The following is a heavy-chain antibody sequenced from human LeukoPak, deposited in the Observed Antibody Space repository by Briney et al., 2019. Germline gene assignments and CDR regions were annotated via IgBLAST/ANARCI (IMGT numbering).Heavy chain of an antibody. Sequence: GGSLRLSCAASGFTVSSNYMSWVRQAPGKGLEWVSVIYGGGNTYYADSVKGRFTISRDNAKNSLYLQMNSLRAEDTAVYYCASLGYSSGPIWGQGTMVTVSS. CDR2: IYGGGNT. D-gene: IGHD6-19*01. CDR3: ASLGYSSGPI. CDR1: GFTVSSNY. J-gene: IGHJ3*02. V-gene: IGHV3-53*01.